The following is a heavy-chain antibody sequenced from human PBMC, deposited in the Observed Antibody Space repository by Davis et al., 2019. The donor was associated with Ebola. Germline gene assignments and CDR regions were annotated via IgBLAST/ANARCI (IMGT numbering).Heavy chain of an antibody. D-gene: IGHD3-22*01. V-gene: IGHV4-39*01. CDR1: GDSISSSSYY. Sequence: PSETLSLTCAVSGDSISSSSYYWGWIRQPPGKGLEWIGSIYYSGSTYNNPSLRGRVAISVDTSRNQFSLKLNSVTAADTAVYYCARHLLMSYYYETSGQDYWGQGTLVTVSS. J-gene: IGHJ4*02. CDR2: IYYSGST. CDR3: ARHLLMSYYYETSGQDY.